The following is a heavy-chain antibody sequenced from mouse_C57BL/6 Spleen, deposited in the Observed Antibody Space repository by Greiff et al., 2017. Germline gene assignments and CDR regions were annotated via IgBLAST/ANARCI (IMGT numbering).Heavy chain of an antibody. CDR3: ARERNGNAFAY. CDR1: GYAFSSSW. D-gene: IGHD2-1*01. Sequence: VKVVESGPELVKPGASVKISCKASGYAFSSSWMNWVKQRPGKGLAWIGRIYPGDGDTNYNGKFKGKATLTADKSSSTAYMQLSSLTSEDAEVYFCARERNGNAFAYWGQGTLVTVSA. J-gene: IGHJ3*01. CDR2: IYPGDGDT. V-gene: IGHV1-82*01.